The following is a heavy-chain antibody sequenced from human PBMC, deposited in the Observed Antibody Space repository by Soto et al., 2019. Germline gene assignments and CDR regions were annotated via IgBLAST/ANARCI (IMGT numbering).Heavy chain of an antibody. D-gene: IGHD6-6*01. V-gene: IGHV3-74*01. J-gene: IGHJ6*03. CDR2: INSDGSST. CDR1: GFTFSGYW. Sequence: GGSLRLSCAASGFTFSGYWMHWVRQAPGKGLVWVSRINSDGSSTSYADSVKGRFTISRDNAKNTLYLQMNSLRAEDTAVYYCARRQLVGKVTGYMDVWGKGTTVTVSS. CDR3: ARRQLVGKVTGYMDV.